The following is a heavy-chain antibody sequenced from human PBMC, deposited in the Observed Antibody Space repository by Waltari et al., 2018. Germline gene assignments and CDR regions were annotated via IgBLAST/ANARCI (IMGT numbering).Heavy chain of an antibody. J-gene: IGHJ4*02. CDR3: ARDDGDSSNFGGF. D-gene: IGHD6-13*01. CDR2: MSGNNGHT. CDR1: GYPFGDFG. V-gene: IGHV1-18*01. Sequence: QVQLVQSGAEVKKPGASVKVSCRASGYPFGDFGISWVPQAPGQGLEWMGWMSGNNGHTNHAQKFLGRLIMTKDTSTTTAYMEIRTLGSDDTAIYYCARDDGDSSNFGGFWGQGTLVTVSA.